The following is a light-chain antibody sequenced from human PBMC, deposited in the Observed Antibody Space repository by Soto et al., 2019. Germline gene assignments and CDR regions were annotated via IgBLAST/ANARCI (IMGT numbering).Light chain of an antibody. CDR2: GAS. V-gene: IGKV1-9*01. Sequence: DIPLTQSPSFLSASVGDRITITCRASHAIRSYLAWYQQKPAKAPKLLIYGASTLQSGVPSRFSGSGSGTEFTLTISSLQPEDFASYYCQQLDSYPFTFGGGTKVEI. CDR1: HAIRSY. CDR3: QQLDSYPFT. J-gene: IGKJ4*01.